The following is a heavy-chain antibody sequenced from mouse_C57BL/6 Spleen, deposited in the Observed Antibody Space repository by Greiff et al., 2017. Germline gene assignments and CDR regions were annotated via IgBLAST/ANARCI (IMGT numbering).Heavy chain of an antibody. J-gene: IGHJ4*01. Sequence: QVQLQQSGAELVRPGSSVKLSCKASGYTFTSYWMHWVKQRPIQGLEWIGNIDPSDSETHYNQKFKDKATLTVDKSSSTAYMQLSSLTSEDSAVYYCASPLIYPYAMDYWGQGTSVTVSS. CDR1: GYTFTSYW. V-gene: IGHV1-52*01. D-gene: IGHD2-1*01. CDR3: ASPLIYPYAMDY. CDR2: IDPSDSET.